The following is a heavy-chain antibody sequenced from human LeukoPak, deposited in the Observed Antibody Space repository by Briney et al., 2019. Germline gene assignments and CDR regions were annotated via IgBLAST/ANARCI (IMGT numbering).Heavy chain of an antibody. CDR3: ARDAVEYYDSSGYAPLIEAFDI. Sequence: SQTLSLTCAISGDSVSSNSAAWNWIRQSPSRGLEWLGRTYYRSKWYNDYAVPVKSRITINPDTSKNQFSLQLNSVTPEDTAVYYCARDAVEYYDSSGYAPLIEAFDIWGQGTMVTVSS. CDR2: TYYRSKWYN. V-gene: IGHV6-1*01. J-gene: IGHJ3*02. CDR1: GDSVSSNSAA. D-gene: IGHD3-22*01.